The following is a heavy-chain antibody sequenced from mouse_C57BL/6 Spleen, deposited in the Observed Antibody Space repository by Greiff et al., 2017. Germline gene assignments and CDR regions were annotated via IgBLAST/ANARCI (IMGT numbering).Heavy chain of an antibody. J-gene: IGHJ2*01. V-gene: IGHV1-69*01. CDR3: ALYYYGSSYYDY. Sequence: QVQLQQPGAELVMPGASVKLSCKASGYTFTSYWMHWVKQRPGQGLEWIGEIDPSDSYTNYNQKFKGKSTFTVDKSSSTAYMQLSSLTSEDSAVYYCALYYYGSSYYDYWGQGTTLTVSS. D-gene: IGHD1-1*01. CDR1: GYTFTSYW. CDR2: IDPSDSYT.